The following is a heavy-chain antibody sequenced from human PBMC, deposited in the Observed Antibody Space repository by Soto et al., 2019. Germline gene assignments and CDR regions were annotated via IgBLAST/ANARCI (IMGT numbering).Heavy chain of an antibody. CDR3: ARTVDSFGLYYFDY. CDR1: GYTFTSYG. CDR2: ISAYNGHT. D-gene: IGHD3-10*01. Sequence: QVQLVQSGAEVKKPGASVKVSCKASGYTFTSYGISWVRQAPGQGLEWMGWISAYNGHTNYAQKLQGRVTRTTDTATSTAYMELRSLRSDDTAVYYCARTVDSFGLYYFDYWGQGTLVTVSS. V-gene: IGHV1-18*04. J-gene: IGHJ4*02.